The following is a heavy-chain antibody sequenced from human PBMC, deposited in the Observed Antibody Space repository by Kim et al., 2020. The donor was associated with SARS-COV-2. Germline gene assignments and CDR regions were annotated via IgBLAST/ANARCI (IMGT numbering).Heavy chain of an antibody. V-gene: IGHV3-21*01. CDR1: GFTFSRYT. CDR3: ARVNRVETGVVTYFDHSHAMDV. D-gene: IGHD5-18*01. J-gene: IGHJ6*02. CDR2: ISGRYNYI. Sequence: GGSLRLSCAASGFTFSRYTMNWVRRAPGKGLEWISSISGRYNYIYYADSVKGRFTISRENAENSLFLHITSLTAEDTAVYFCARVNRVETGVVTYFDHSHAMDVWGHGTTVIVSS.